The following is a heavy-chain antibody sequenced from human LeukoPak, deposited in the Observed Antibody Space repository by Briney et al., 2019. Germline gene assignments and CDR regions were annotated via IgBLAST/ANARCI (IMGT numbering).Heavy chain of an antibody. Sequence: ASVKVSCKASGYTFTNYYIHWVRQAPGQGLEWMGVINPSGGSTDYAQKFQGRVTMTRDMSTSTVYMELSSLRSEDTAVYYCAREPGGHWGQGTLVTVSS. J-gene: IGHJ4*02. CDR2: INPSGGST. CDR1: GYTFTNYY. V-gene: IGHV1-46*01. D-gene: IGHD6-25*01. CDR3: AREPGGH.